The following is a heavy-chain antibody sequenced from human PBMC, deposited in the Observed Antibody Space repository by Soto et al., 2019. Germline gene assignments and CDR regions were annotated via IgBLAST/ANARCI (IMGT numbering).Heavy chain of an antibody. Sequence: PGGSLRLSCAASGFTFSSYSMNWVRQAPGQGLEWVSSISFSSNHIYYADSVTGRFTISRDNAKNSLYLQMNSLRAEDTAVYYCASDRRFAGGYRLDVWGQGTTVTVSS. CDR2: ISFSSNHI. CDR3: ASDRRFAGGYRLDV. D-gene: IGHD3-16*01. J-gene: IGHJ6*02. CDR1: GFTFSSYS. V-gene: IGHV3-21*01.